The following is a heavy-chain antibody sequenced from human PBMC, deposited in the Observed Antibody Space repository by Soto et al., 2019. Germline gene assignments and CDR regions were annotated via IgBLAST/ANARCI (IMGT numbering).Heavy chain of an antibody. CDR1: GGSVSSGSYY. D-gene: IGHD2-2*01. CDR3: ARLKENVVVPAASYYFDY. Sequence: SETLSLTCTVSGGSVSSGSYYWSWIRQPPGKGLEWIGYIYYSGSTNYNPSLKSRVTISVDTSKNQFSLKLSSVTAADTAVYYCARLKENVVVPAASYYFDYGGQGTLVTVSS. J-gene: IGHJ4*02. V-gene: IGHV4-61*01. CDR2: IYYSGST.